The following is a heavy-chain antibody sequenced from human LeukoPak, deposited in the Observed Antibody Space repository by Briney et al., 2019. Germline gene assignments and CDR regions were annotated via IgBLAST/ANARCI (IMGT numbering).Heavy chain of an antibody. D-gene: IGHD5-18*01. Sequence: GGSLRLSCVASGFTFSSYWMTWVRQAPGKGLEWVSSISSSSSYIYYADSVKGRFTISRDNAKKSLFLQMNSLRAEDTAVYYCARDLFRVLPEADVDTAMVNWGQGTLVTVSS. CDR3: ARDLFRVLPEADVDTAMVN. CDR2: ISSSSSYI. CDR1: GFTFSSYW. V-gene: IGHV3-21*01. J-gene: IGHJ4*02.